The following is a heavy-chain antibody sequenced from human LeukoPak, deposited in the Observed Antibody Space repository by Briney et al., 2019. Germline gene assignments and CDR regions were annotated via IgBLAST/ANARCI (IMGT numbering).Heavy chain of an antibody. CDR1: GYTFTSYY. J-gene: IGHJ6*03. CDR3: AKGIRGVISRYYCYLDV. D-gene: IGHD3-10*01. Sequence: ASVKVSCKASGYTFTSYYMHWVRQAPGQGLEWMGWINPNSGGTNYAQKFQGRVTMTRDTSISTAYMELSRLRSDDTAVYYCAKGIRGVISRYYCYLDVWGKGTTVTVSS. CDR2: INPNSGGT. V-gene: IGHV1-2*02.